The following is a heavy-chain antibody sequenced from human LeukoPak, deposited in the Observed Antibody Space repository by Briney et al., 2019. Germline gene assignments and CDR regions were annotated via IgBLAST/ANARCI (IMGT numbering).Heavy chain of an antibody. J-gene: IGHJ3*02. CDR3: ASWTSDAFDI. CDR1: GGSFSGYY. Sequence: SETLSLTCAVYGGSFSGYYWSWIRQPPGKGLEWIGEINHSGSTSYNPSLKSRVTISVDTSKNQFSLKLSSVTAADTAVYYCASWTSDAFDIWGQGTMVTVSS. D-gene: IGHD1-1*01. CDR2: INHSGST. V-gene: IGHV4-34*01.